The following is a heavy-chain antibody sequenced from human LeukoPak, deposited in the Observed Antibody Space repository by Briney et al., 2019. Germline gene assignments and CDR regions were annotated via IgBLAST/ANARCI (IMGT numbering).Heavy chain of an antibody. CDR1: GGTFSSYA. J-gene: IGHJ5*02. CDR2: IIPMFGTA. V-gene: IGHV1-69*05. CDR3: ARVFGSEDWFDP. Sequence: ASVKVSCKASGGTFSSYAISWVRQAPGQGLEWMGGIIPMFGTANYAQKFQGRVTITTDESRSTAYMELSSLRSEDTAVYYCARVFGSEDWFDPWGQGTLVTVSS. D-gene: IGHD3-3*01.